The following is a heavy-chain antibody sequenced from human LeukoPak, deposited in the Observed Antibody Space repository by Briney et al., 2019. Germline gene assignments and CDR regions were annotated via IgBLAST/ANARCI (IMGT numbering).Heavy chain of an antibody. CDR2: ISSSTSYI. CDR1: GFTFSSYS. Sequence: PGGSLRLSCAASGFTFSSYSMNWIRQAPGKGLEWVSSISSSTSYIYYADSVKGRFTISKDNAKNSLYLQMNSLRAEDTALYYCAGRVTGYSSGYVYWGQGTLVTVSS. D-gene: IGHD5-18*01. CDR3: AGRVTGYSSGYVY. V-gene: IGHV3-21*04. J-gene: IGHJ4*02.